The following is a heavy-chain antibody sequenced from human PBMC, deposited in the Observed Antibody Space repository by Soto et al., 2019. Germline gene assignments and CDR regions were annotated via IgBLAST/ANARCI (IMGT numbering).Heavy chain of an antibody. CDR1: GGSFRGFY. J-gene: IGHJ6*02. V-gene: IGHV4-34*01. Sequence: PSETLSLTCAVSGGSFRGFYWTWIRQSPGKGLEWLGDINHVGITNYNPSLKSRVSIPVDTSKSQFSLKLSSVTAADTAVYYCARLPAEGVIAGGAMDVWGQGTTVTVSS. D-gene: IGHD2-8*01. CDR3: ARLPAEGVIAGGAMDV. CDR2: INHVGIT.